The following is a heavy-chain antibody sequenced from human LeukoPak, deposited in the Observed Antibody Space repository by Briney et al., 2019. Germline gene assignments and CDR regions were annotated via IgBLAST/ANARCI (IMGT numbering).Heavy chain of an antibody. CDR2: INHGGST. D-gene: IGHD2-15*01. CDR3: ARNTRDIVVVVAATGPITYYYYGMDV. V-gene: IGHV4-34*01. J-gene: IGHJ6*02. CDR1: GGSFSGYY. Sequence: SETLSLTCAVYGGSFSGYYWSWIRQPPGKGLEWIGEINHGGSTNYNPSLKSRVTISVDTSKNQFSLKLSSVTAADTAVYYCARNTRDIVVVVAATGPITYYYYGMDVWGQGTTVTVSS.